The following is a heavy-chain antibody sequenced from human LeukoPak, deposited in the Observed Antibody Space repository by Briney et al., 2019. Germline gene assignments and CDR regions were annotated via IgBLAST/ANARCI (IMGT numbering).Heavy chain of an antibody. V-gene: IGHV3-7*01. CDR2: IKTDGSEK. Sequence: GGSLRLSCEGSGFTFSNYWMGWVRQAPGKGLQWVANIKTDGSEKYYVDSVKGRFTISRDNAKNSLYLQMDSLRAEDTAVYYCATYSSLNRREFQYWGQGTLLTVSS. D-gene: IGHD3-22*01. CDR3: ATYSSLNRREFQY. CDR1: GFTFSNYW. J-gene: IGHJ1*01.